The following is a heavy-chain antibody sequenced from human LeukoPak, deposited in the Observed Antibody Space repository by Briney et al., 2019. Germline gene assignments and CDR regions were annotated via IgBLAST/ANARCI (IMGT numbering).Heavy chain of an antibody. V-gene: IGHV4-34*01. CDR1: GGSFSGYY. D-gene: IGHD3-16*01. J-gene: IGHJ4*02. Sequence: TSATLSLTCAVSGGSFSGYYWNWLRQPPGNGLEWIVEINPSGGTNYSPSVKSRVSISVDTTTNQFSRKVTSVTAADTAVYYSARGNKRDRLANWGQGTLVTVSS. CDR2: INPSGGT. CDR3: ARGNKRDRLAN.